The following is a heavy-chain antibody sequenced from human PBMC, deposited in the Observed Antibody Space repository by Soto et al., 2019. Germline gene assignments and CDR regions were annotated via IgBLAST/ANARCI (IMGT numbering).Heavy chain of an antibody. Sequence: PSETLSLTCSVSGASISSYYWSWFRQAPGKGLEYIGYIHNGERTNYNPSLESRVTISAHTSKNQFSLRLGSVAAADTAMYYCAYGESPGPIDHWGQGTLVTVSS. J-gene: IGHJ4*02. CDR1: GASISSYY. V-gene: IGHV4-59*01. D-gene: IGHD4-17*01. CDR3: AYGESPGPIDH. CDR2: IHNGERT.